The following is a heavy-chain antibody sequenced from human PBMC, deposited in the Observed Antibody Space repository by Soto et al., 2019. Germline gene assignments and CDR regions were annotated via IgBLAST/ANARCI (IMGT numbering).Heavy chain of an antibody. D-gene: IGHD3-10*01. Sequence: ASVKVSCKASGYTFTSYDINWVRQATGQGLEWMGWMNPNSGNTGYAQKFQGRVTMTRNTSISTAYMERSSLRSEDTAVYYCARENYYGSGSPNYYYYYYMDVWGKGTTVTVSS. CDR3: ARENYYGSGSPNYYYYYYMDV. CDR1: GYTFTSYD. V-gene: IGHV1-8*01. J-gene: IGHJ6*03. CDR2: MNPNSGNT.